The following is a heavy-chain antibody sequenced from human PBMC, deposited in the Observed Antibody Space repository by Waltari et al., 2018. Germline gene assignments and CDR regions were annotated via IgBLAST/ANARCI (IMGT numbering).Heavy chain of an antibody. CDR2: IWYDGSNK. V-gene: IGHV3-33*01. D-gene: IGHD6-6*01. J-gene: IGHJ4*02. CDR3: ARDRYLVLDY. Sequence: QVQMVESGGGEVQPARSPRLRCAGSGFTFGRYGMHRVRQAPGKGLEWVAVIWYDGSNKYYADSVKGRFTISRDNSKNTLYLQMNSLRAEDTAVYYCARDRYLVLDYWGQGTLVTVSS. CDR1: GFTFGRYG.